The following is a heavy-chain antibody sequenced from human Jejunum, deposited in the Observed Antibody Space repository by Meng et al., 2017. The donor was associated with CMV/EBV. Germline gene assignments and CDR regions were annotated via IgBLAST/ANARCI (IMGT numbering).Heavy chain of an antibody. D-gene: IGHD6-6*01. CDR3: VSYIGSSYWFGP. J-gene: IGHJ5*02. CDR1: GYTLTADF. V-gene: IGHV1-2*02. CDR2: INSNSGTT. Sequence: CKASGYTLTADFMFWVRQAPGQGLEWMGWINSNSGTTNYAQKFQGRVTMTWDTSISPVYMDLSSLRSDDTAVYYCVSYIGSSYWFGPWGQGTLVTVSS.